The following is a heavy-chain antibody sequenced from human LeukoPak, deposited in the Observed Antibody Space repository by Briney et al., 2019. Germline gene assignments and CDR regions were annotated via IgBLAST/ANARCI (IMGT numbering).Heavy chain of an antibody. CDR2: IDSDVRST. CDR1: GFTFSNFW. Sequence: PGGSLRLSCAASGFTFSNFWMHWVRQAPGKGPVWVSRIDSDVRSTTYADSVKGRFTISRDNAKNTLYLQMNSLRAEDTAVHYCARGTGYGIFDIWGQGTMVTVSS. D-gene: IGHD2-8*01. V-gene: IGHV3-74*01. CDR3: ARGTGYGIFDI. J-gene: IGHJ3*02.